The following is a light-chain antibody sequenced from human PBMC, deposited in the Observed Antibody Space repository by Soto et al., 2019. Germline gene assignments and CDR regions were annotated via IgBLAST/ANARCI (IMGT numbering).Light chain of an antibody. V-gene: IGLV2-23*01. J-gene: IGLJ2*01. CDR3: CSYAGSTTYVV. Sequence: QSVLTQPASVSGSPGQSITISCTGTSSDVGSYNLVSCYQQHPGKAPKLMIYEGSKRPSGVSNRFSGSKSGNTASLTISGLQAEDEADYYCCSYAGSTTYVVFGGGTKVTVL. CDR1: SSDVGSYNL. CDR2: EGS.